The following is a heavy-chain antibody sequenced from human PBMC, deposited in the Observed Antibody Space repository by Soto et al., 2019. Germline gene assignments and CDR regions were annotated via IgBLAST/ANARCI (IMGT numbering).Heavy chain of an antibody. CDR2: SIPIFGTA. Sequence: QVQLVQSGAEVKKPGSSVKVSCKASGGTFSSYAISWVRQAPGQGLEWMGGSIPIFGTANYAQKFQGRVTITADESTSTAYMELSSLRSEETAVYYWAGRGDCYPPHYYYYGMDVWGQGTTVNVSS. J-gene: IGHJ6*02. V-gene: IGHV1-69*01. CDR3: AGRGDCYPPHYYYYGMDV. D-gene: IGHD2-21*02. CDR1: GGTFSSYA.